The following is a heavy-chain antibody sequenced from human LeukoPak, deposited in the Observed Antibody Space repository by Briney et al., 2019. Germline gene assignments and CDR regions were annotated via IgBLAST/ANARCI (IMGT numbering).Heavy chain of an antibody. V-gene: IGHV5-10-1*01. CDR1: GYSFASYW. J-gene: IGHJ4*02. Sequence: GESLKISCQGSGYSFASYWISWVRQMPGKGLEWMGRIDPSDSYTNYSPSFQGHVTISADKSISTAYLQWSSLKASDTAVYYCARSRSYHNPLIDYWGQETLVTVSS. D-gene: IGHD3-10*01. CDR3: ARSRSYHNPLIDY. CDR2: IDPSDSYT.